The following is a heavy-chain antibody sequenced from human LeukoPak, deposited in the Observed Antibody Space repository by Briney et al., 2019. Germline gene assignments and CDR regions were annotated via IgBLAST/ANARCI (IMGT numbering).Heavy chain of an antibody. Sequence: GGSLRLSCAASEFTVSNKYMSRVRQAPGKGLEWVSTIRGGDDTFYGDSVKGRFTISRDSSKNTLFLQMNSLRTEDTAVYYCAARRGSSFDYWGQGTLVTVSS. CDR3: AARRGSSFDY. J-gene: IGHJ4*02. D-gene: IGHD3-10*01. CDR2: IRGGDDT. V-gene: IGHV3-66*02. CDR1: EFTVSNKY.